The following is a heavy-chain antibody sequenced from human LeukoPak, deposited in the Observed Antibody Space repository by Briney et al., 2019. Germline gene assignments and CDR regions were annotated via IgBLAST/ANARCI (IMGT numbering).Heavy chain of an antibody. Sequence: KPSETLSLTCTVSGGSISSYYWSWIRQPAGKGLEWIGEINHSGSTNYNPSLKSRVTISVDTSKNQFSLKLSSVTAADTAVYYCARASYYYGSGSYYKSTRSYFDYWGQGTLVTVSS. CDR1: GGSISSYY. J-gene: IGHJ4*02. V-gene: IGHV4-34*01. D-gene: IGHD3-10*01. CDR2: INHSGST. CDR3: ARASYYYGSGSYYKSTRSYFDY.